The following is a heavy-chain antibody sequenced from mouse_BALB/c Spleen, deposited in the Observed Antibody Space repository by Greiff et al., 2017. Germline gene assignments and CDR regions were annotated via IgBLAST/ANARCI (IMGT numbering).Heavy chain of an antibody. Sequence: VKLVESGPGLVKPSQSLSLTCTVTGYSITSDYAWNWIRQFPGNKLEWMGYISYSGSTSYNPSLKSRISITRDTSKNQFFLQLNSVTTEDTATYYCARSPYGNYEGYAMDYWGQGTSVTVSS. V-gene: IGHV3-2*02. D-gene: IGHD2-10*02. J-gene: IGHJ4*01. CDR2: ISYSGST. CDR1: GYSITSDYA. CDR3: ARSPYGNYEGYAMDY.